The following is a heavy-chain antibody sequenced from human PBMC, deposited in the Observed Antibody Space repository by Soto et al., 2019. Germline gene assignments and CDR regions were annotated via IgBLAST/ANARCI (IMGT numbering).Heavy chain of an antibody. D-gene: IGHD4-17*01. Sequence: EVQLVESGGGLVQPGGSLRLSCAASGFTFSDHYMDWVRQAPGKGLEWVGRTRNKANSYTTEYAASVKGRFTISRDDSKNSLYLQMNSLKTEDTAVYYCARDVRPDYGEYYFDLWGRGTLVTVSS. CDR1: GFTFSDHY. CDR2: TRNKANSYTT. V-gene: IGHV3-72*01. CDR3: ARDVRPDYGEYYFDL. J-gene: IGHJ2*01.